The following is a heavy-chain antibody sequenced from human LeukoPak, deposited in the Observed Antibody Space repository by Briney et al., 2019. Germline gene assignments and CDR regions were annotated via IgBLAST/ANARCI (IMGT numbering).Heavy chain of an antibody. CDR2: IYYSGSY. Sequence: PSETLSLTCTVSGCSITSSSDHWAWIRQPPEKGLEWVGNIYYSGSYYYNPSLKSLITISVNTSKNQFSLKMSSVTAADTAVYYCARDRPPLTGFDPWGQGTLVTVSS. D-gene: IGHD2-21*02. J-gene: IGHJ5*02. CDR1: GCSITSSSDH. CDR3: ARDRPPLTGFDP. V-gene: IGHV4-39*07.